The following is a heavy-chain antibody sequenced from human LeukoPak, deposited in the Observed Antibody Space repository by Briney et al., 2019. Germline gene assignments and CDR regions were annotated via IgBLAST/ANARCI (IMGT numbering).Heavy chain of an antibody. V-gene: IGHV5-51*01. D-gene: IGHD6-19*01. J-gene: IGHJ4*02. CDR3: ARRGRAVAPFDN. CDR1: GYTFSSYW. CDR2: IYPGDSDT. Sequence: GESLNISCKGFGYTFSSYWIGWVRQMPGKGLEWMGIIYPGDSDTRYSPSFQGQVTISADKSRNTAYLQWSSLKASDTAIYYCARRGRAVAPFDNWGQGTLVTVSS.